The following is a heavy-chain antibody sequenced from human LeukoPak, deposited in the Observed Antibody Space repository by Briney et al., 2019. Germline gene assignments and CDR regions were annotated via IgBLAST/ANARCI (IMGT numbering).Heavy chain of an antibody. V-gene: IGHV1-46*01. CDR1: GYTFGTHW. CDR3: ARDYSGQWEQLTGWWIDS. CDR2: INPSGDFR. Sequence: GASVKVSCKPSGYTFGTHWMHWVRQAPGQGLEWMAIINPSGDFRSYAQKFQGRVTVTRDMSTRTVYMELSDLRPEDTALYYCARDYSGQWEQLTGWWIDSWGQGTLVIVSS. J-gene: IGHJ5*01. D-gene: IGHD1-26*01.